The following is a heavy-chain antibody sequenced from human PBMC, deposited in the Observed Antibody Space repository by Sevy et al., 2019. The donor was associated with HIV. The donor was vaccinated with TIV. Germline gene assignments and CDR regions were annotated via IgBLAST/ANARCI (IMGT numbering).Heavy chain of an antibody. J-gene: IGHJ1*01. CDR2: IKQDGSEK. Sequence: GGYLRLSCAASGFTFSSYWMSWVRQAPGKGLEWVANIKQDGSEKYYVDSVKGRFTISRDNAKNSLYLQMNSLRAEDTAVYYCARAYSSSWYSPAEYFQHWGQGTLVTVSS. D-gene: IGHD6-13*01. CDR3: ARAYSSSWYSPAEYFQH. V-gene: IGHV3-7*03. CDR1: GFTFSSYW.